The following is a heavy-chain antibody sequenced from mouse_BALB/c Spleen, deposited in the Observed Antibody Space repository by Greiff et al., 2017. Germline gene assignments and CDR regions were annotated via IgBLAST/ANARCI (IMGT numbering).Heavy chain of an antibody. CDR2: IYPGSGNT. Sequence: LVESGAELARPGASVKLSCKASGYTFTDYYINWVKQRTGQGLEWIGEIYPGSGNTYYNEKFKGKATLTADKSSSTAYMQLSSLTSEDSAVYFCARLRGNNRYYYAMDYWGQGTSVTVSS. CDR3: ARLRGNNRYYYAMDY. D-gene: IGHD2-1*01. CDR1: GYTFTDYY. V-gene: IGHV1-77*01. J-gene: IGHJ4*01.